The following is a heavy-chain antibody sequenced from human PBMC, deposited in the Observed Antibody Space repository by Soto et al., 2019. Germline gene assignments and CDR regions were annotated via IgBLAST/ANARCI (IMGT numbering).Heavy chain of an antibody. J-gene: IGHJ6*02. Sequence: SETLSLTCTVSGGSISSSSYYWGWIRQPPGKGLEWIGSIYYSGSTYYNPSLKSRVTISVDTSKNQFSLKLSSVTAADTAVYYCARRITNEARLWSSYYYYGLDVWGQGTTVTVSS. V-gene: IGHV4-39*01. CDR2: IYYSGST. D-gene: IGHD5-18*01. CDR3: ARRITNEARLWSSYYYYGLDV. CDR1: GGSISSSSYY.